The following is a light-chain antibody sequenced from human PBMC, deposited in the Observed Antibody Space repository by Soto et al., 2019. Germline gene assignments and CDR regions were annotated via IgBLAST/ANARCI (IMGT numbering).Light chain of an antibody. J-gene: IGKJ1*01. CDR3: QQYNSYWT. V-gene: IGKV1-5*03. CDR2: KAS. CDR1: QSISSW. Sequence: DIQMTQSPSTLSASVGDRVTITCRASQSISSWLAWYQQKPGKAPKLLIYKASSLESGVPSRFSGSGSGTEFTLTISSLQHDDFATYYCQQYNSYWTFGQGTKVDI.